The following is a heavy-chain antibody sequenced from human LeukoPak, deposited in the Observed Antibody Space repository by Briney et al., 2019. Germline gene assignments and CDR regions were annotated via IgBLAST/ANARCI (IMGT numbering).Heavy chain of an antibody. V-gene: IGHV1-46*01. CDR3: ARGGLRWLQLRRYYYYMDV. Sequence: ASVKVSCKASGYTFTSYYMHWVRQAPGQGLEWMGIINPSGGSTSYAQKFQGRVTMTRDTSTSTVYMELSSLRSEDTAVYYCARGGLRWLQLRRYYYYMDVWGKGTTVTVSS. CDR1: GYTFTSYY. D-gene: IGHD5-24*01. J-gene: IGHJ6*03. CDR2: INPSGGST.